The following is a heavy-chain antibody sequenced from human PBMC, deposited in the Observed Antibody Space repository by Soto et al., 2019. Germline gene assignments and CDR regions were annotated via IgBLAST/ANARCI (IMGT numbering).Heavy chain of an antibody. CDR3: ARDRSQQLGGDYYYYGMDV. V-gene: IGHV1-69*13. J-gene: IGHJ6*02. Sequence: ASVKVSCQASGGTFSSHPISWVRLAPGQSHDWMGGIIPIVGTANYAQKFQGRVTITADESTSTAYMELSSLRSEDTAVYYHARDRSQQLGGDYYYYGMDVWGQGITLTVSS. D-gene: IGHD6-6*01. CDR1: GGTFSSHP. CDR2: IIPIVGTA.